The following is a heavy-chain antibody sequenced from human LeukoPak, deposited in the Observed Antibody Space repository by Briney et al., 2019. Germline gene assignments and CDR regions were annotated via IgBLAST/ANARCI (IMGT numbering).Heavy chain of an antibody. V-gene: IGHV3-21*01. J-gene: IGHJ5*02. CDR1: GFTLSNYD. D-gene: IGHD2-2*01. CDR2: ISTSSRYI. CDR3: ARADCSSSTCYLRRSWFDP. Sequence: TGGSLRLSCAASGFTLSNYDMNWVRQAPGKGLEWVSSISTSSRYIYYKDSVRGRFTISRDDAKNSLYLEMNSLRAEDTAVYYCARADCSSSTCYLRRSWFDPWGRGTLVTVSS.